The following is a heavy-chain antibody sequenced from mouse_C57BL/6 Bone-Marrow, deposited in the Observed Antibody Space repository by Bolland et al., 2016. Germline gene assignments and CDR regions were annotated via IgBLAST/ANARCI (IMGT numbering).Heavy chain of an antibody. Sequence: DTNYNGKFKGKATLTADKSSSTAYMQLSSLTSEDSAVYFCARSGDYDKYYFDYWGQGTT. CDR3: ARSGDYDKYYFDY. V-gene: IGHV1-82*01. D-gene: IGHD2-4*01. CDR2: DT. J-gene: IGHJ2*01.